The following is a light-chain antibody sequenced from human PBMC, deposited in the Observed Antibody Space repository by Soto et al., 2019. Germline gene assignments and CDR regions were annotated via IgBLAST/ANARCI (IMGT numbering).Light chain of an antibody. J-gene: IGKJ1*01. Sequence: EIVLTQSPGTLSLSPGERATLSCRASQSFSNNYLACYRQKPGQAPRLLIYGASNRATGNPDRFSGSGFGTEFTLPIRRLEAEDFAVDYCQQYGSPGTVGQGTKVEIK. CDR1: QSFSNNY. CDR3: QQYGSPGT. V-gene: IGKV3-20*01. CDR2: GAS.